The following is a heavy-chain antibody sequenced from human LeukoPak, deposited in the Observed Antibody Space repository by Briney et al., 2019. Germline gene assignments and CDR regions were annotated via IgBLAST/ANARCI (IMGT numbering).Heavy chain of an antibody. CDR2: IYYSGST. J-gene: IGHJ4*02. CDR1: GGSISSGDYY. V-gene: IGHV4-30-4*01. CDR3: GRDSRINYDIPEGFDY. Sequence: SETLSLTCTVSGGSISSGDYYWSWIRQPPGKGLEWIGYIYYSGSTYYNPSLKSRVTISVDTSKNQFSLKLSSVTAADTAVYFCGRDSRINYDIPEGFDYWGQGTLVTVSS. D-gene: IGHD3-9*01.